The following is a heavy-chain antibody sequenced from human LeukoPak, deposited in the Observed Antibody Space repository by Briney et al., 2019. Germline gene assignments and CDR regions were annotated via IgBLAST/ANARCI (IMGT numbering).Heavy chain of an antibody. Sequence: SVNVSCKASGGTFSSYAISWVRQAPGQGLEWMGGIIPIFGTANYAQKFQGRVTITADESTSTAYMELSSLRSEDTAVYYCARDSSEFRSLIPHWGQGTLVTVSS. CDR2: IIPIFGTA. V-gene: IGHV1-69*13. CDR3: ARDSSEFRSLIPH. CDR1: GGTFSSYA. D-gene: IGHD2-21*01. J-gene: IGHJ1*01.